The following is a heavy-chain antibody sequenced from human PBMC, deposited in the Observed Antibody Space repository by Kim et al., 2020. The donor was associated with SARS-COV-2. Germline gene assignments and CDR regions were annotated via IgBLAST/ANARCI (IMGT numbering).Heavy chain of an antibody. CDR3: AKDRSITIFGVVIKRTTSAGMDV. D-gene: IGHD3-3*01. Sequence: GGSLRLSCAASGFTFSSYAMSWVRQAPGKGLEWVSAISGSGGSKYYADSVKGRFTISRDNSKNTLYLQMNSLRAEDTAVYYCAKDRSITIFGVVIKRTTSAGMDVWGQGTTVTVSS. V-gene: IGHV3-23*01. CDR2: ISGSGGSK. CDR1: GFTFSSYA. J-gene: IGHJ6*02.